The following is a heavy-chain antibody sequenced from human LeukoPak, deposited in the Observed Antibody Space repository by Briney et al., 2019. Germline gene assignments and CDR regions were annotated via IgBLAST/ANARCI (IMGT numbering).Heavy chain of an antibody. D-gene: IGHD3-22*01. CDR3: ARNYFDGSGFFY. CDR2: IYVSGST. V-gene: IGHV4-39*01. J-gene: IGHJ4*02. Sequence: SETLSLTCTVSGGSIVSSNYYWAWIRQPPGKSLEWIGSIYVSGSTHYNPSLKSRVTISVDTSKNRLSLKLYSVTAADTAVFYCARNYFDGSGFFYWGQGTLVTVSS. CDR1: GGSIVSSNYY.